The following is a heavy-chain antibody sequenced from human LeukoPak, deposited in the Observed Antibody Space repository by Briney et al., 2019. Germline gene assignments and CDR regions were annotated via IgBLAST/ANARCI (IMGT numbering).Heavy chain of an antibody. Sequence: SVKVSCKASGYTFTSYAMHWVRQAPGQRLEWMGWINAGNGNTKYSQKFQGRVTITRDTSASTAYMELSSLRSEDTAVYYCARDGDYYGSGSYLFDYWGQGTLVTVSS. D-gene: IGHD3-10*01. V-gene: IGHV1-3*01. CDR2: INAGNGNT. J-gene: IGHJ4*02. CDR3: ARDGDYYGSGSYLFDY. CDR1: GYTFTSYA.